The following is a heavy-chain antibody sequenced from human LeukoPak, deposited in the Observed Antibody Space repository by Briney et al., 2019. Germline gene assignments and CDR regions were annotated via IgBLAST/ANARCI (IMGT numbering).Heavy chain of an antibody. V-gene: IGHV3-53*01. J-gene: IGHJ3*02. CDR1: GFTASSNY. Sequence: GGSLRLSCAASGFTASSNYMSWVRQAPGKGLEWVSVIYSGGSTYYADSVKGRFTISRDNSKNTLYLQMNSLRAEDTAVYYCARARLDAFDIWGQGTMVTVSS. CDR2: IYSGGST. CDR3: ARARLDAFDI.